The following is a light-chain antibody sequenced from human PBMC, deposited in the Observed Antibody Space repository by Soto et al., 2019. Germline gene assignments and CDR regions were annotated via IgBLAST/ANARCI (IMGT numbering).Light chain of an antibody. CDR1: QGISSY. CDR2: AAS. CDR3: QQLNSYPIT. J-gene: IGKJ5*01. Sequence: DIQLTQAPSFLSASVGDRVTITVRASQGISSYLAWYQQKPGKAPKLLIYAASTLQSGVPSRFSGSGSGTEFTLTISSLQPEDFATYYCQQLNSYPITFGQGTRLEIK. V-gene: IGKV1-9*01.